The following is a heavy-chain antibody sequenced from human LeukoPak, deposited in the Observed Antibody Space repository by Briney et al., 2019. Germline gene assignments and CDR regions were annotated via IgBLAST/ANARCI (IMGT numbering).Heavy chain of an antibody. CDR2: IYSDGST. D-gene: IGHD6-19*01. V-gene: IGHV3-53*01. J-gene: IGHJ4*02. CDR1: GFTVSSNY. Sequence: GGSLRLSCAASGFTVSSNYMSWVRQAPGKGLEWVSEIYSDGSTYYAASVKGRFSISRHNSKNTVYLQMNSLRAEDTAVYYCAKDITVAVTPFYFNYWGQGTLVTVSS. CDR3: AKDITVAVTPFYFNY.